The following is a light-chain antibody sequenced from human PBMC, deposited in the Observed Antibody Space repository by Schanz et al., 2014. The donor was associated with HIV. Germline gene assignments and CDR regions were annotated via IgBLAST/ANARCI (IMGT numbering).Light chain of an antibody. CDR1: TSNIGRYT. Sequence: QSVLTQPPSVSGTPGQRVTISCSGSTSNIGRYTVNWYHHLPGTAPKFLIYSNSQRPSGVPDRFSGSGSGASASLAISGLQSEDEADYYCGTWDSNLIVGVFGGGTKLTVL. CDR3: GTWDSNLIVGV. J-gene: IGLJ3*02. V-gene: IGLV1-44*01. CDR2: SNS.